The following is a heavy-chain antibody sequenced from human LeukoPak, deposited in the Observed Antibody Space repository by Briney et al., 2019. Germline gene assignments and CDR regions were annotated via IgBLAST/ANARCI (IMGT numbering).Heavy chain of an antibody. CDR3: ARRGHAAVGYFDY. CDR1: GFTFSSYG. J-gene: IGHJ4*02. CDR2: IWYDGSNK. D-gene: IGHD6-13*01. V-gene: IGHV3-33*01. Sequence: GGSLRLSCAASGFTFSSYGMHWVRQAPGKGLEWVAVIWYDGSNKYYADSVKGRFTISRDNSKNTLYLQMNSLRAEDTAVYYCARRGHAAVGYFDYWGQGTLVTVSS.